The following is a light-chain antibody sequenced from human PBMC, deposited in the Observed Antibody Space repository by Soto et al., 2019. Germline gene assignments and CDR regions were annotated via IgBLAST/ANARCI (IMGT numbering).Light chain of an antibody. Sequence: DIQMTQSPSTLSASGGDSVTVTCRASQSISTWLAWYQQKPGRAPKLLIYDSSSLESGVPSRFSGSGSGTDFTLTISGLQPDDFATYYCQQYNTYSTFGQGTRLQN. V-gene: IGKV1-5*01. CDR2: DSS. J-gene: IGKJ5*01. CDR1: QSISTW. CDR3: QQYNTYST.